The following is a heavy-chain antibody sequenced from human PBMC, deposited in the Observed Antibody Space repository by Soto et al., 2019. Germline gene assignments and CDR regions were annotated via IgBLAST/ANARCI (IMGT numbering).Heavy chain of an antibody. J-gene: IGHJ6*03. Sequence: PSETLSLTCAVYGGFVSSGSYYWSWIRQPPGKGLEWIGEMSHSGGTHFNPSLKSRVTISVDTSKNQFSLKLCSVTAADTAVYYCARDRGGYVYVSDYYYYYVDVWGKGTTVTVSS. CDR1: GGFVSSGSYY. V-gene: IGHV4-61*01. CDR2: MSHSGGT. CDR3: ARDRGGYVYVSDYYYYYVDV. D-gene: IGHD5-12*01.